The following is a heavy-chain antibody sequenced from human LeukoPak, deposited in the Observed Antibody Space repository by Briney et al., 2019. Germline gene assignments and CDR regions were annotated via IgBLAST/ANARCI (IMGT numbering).Heavy chain of an antibody. CDR1: GYTLTSYA. J-gene: IGHJ3*02. CDR2: INAGNGNT. D-gene: IGHD2-15*01. V-gene: IGHV1-3*01. CDR3: ARDEGPRRIGDAFDI. Sequence: ASVKVSCKASGYTLTSYAMHWVRQAPGQRLEWMGWINAGNGNTKYSQKFQGRVTMTTDTSTSTAYMELRSLRSDDTAVYYCARDEGPRRIGDAFDIWGQGTMVTVSS.